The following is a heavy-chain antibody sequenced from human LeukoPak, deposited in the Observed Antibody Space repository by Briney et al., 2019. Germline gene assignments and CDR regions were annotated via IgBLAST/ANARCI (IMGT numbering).Heavy chain of an antibody. CDR1: GFTFSSYW. J-gene: IGHJ6*02. CDR2: INTNVSST. Sequence: GGSLRLSCAASGFTFSSYWMHWVRQAPGKGLVWVSRINTNVSSTTYADSVKGRFAISRDNPKNTLYLQMNSLRAEDTAVYYCAKDRSDSSSWYCVDVWGQGTTVTVSS. V-gene: IGHV3-74*01. CDR3: AKDRSDSSSWYCVDV. D-gene: IGHD6-13*01.